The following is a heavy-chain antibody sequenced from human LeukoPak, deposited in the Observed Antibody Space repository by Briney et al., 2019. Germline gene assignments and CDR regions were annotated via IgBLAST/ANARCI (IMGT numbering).Heavy chain of an antibody. CDR3: AKDSSSSSDYYLYYYMDV. V-gene: IGHV3-48*01. CDR1: GFTFSSYS. J-gene: IGHJ6*03. CDR2: ISSSSSTI. Sequence: GGSLRLPCTASGFTFSSYSMNWVRQAPGKGLEWVSYISSSSSTIYYADSVKGRFTISRDNSKNTLYLQMNSLRAEDTAVYYCAKDSSSSSDYYLYYYMDVWGKGTTVTVSS. D-gene: IGHD6-6*01.